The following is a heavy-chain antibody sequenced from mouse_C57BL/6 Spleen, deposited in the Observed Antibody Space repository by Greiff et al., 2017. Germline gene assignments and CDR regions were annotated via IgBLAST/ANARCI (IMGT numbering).Heavy chain of an antibody. D-gene: IGHD4-1*01. Sequence: VQLQQSGAELVRPGASVKLSCTASGFNIKDYYMHWVKQRPEQGLEWIGRIDPEDGDTEYAPKFQGKATMTADTSSNTASLQLSSLTSEDTAVYYCTETLGVFAYWGQGTLVTVSA. CDR1: GFNIKDYY. CDR2: IDPEDGDT. V-gene: IGHV14-1*01. CDR3: TETLGVFAY. J-gene: IGHJ3*01.